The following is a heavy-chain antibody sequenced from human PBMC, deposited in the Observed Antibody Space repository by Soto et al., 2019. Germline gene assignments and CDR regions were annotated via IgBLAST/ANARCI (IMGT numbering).Heavy chain of an antibody. J-gene: IGHJ4*02. V-gene: IGHV6-1*01. D-gene: IGHD6-6*01. CDR1: GDSVSSNSAA. CDR2: TYYRSKWYN. Sequence: PSQTLSLTCVISGDSVSSNSAAWNWIRQSPSRGLEWLGRTYYRSKWYNDYAISVKSRMTINPDTSQNQFSLHLNSVTPEDTAVYYCVRYISSSRYFDYWGQGTLVTVSS. CDR3: VRYISSSRYFDY.